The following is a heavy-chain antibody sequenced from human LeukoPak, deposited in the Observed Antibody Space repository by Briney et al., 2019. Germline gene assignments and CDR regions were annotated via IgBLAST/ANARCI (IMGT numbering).Heavy chain of an antibody. CDR2: ISGSGGST. CDR1: GFTFSSYA. CDR3: AKDQSSSSRWELWFDP. D-gene: IGHD6-6*01. Sequence: QSGGSLRLSCAASGFTFSSYAMSWVRQAPGKGLEWVSAISGSGGSTYYADSVKGRFTISRDNSKNTLYLQMNSLRAEDTAVYYCAKDQSSSSRWELWFDPWGQGTLVTVSS. J-gene: IGHJ5*02. V-gene: IGHV3-23*01.